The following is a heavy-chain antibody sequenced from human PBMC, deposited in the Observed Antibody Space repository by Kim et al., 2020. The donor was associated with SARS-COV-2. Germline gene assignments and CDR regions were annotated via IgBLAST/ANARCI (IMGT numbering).Heavy chain of an antibody. J-gene: IGHJ4*02. CDR2: IYYSGST. CDR3: AREPHPYGSFDY. Sequence: SETLSLTCTVSGGSISSYYWSWIRQPPGKGLEWIGYIYYSGSTNYNPSLKSRVTISVDTSKNQFSLKLSSVTAADTAVYYCAREPHPYGSFDYWGQGTLVTVSS. V-gene: IGHV4-59*01. D-gene: IGHD3-10*01. CDR1: GGSISSYY.